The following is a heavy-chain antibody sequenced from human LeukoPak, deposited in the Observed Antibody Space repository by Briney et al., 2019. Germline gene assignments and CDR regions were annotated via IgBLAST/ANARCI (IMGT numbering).Heavy chain of an antibody. CDR3: ARGYSGSFMAFDI. Sequence: GGSPRLSCAASGFTVSSNYMSWVRQAPGKGLEWVSVIYSGGSTYYADSVKGRFTISRDNSKNTLYLQMNSLRAEDTAVYYCARGYSGSFMAFDIWGQGTMVTVSS. CDR2: IYSGGST. CDR1: GFTVSSNY. J-gene: IGHJ3*02. V-gene: IGHV3-53*01. D-gene: IGHD1-26*01.